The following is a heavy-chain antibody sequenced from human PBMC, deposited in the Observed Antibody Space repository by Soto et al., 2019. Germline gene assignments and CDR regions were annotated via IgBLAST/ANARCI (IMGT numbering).Heavy chain of an antibody. CDR3: ATDPSMFRGRIADSPWFGT. Sequence: QVPLGQSGAEVKKPGSSVKVSCKAAGGTLSSFAFTWLRQARGQGLEWMVRIIPIFGTANYAQQFQGRVTITADESTGTVYIDLRSLRSEDTAMYYAATDPSMFRGRIADSPWFGTWAQGTLVTVSS. CDR1: GGTLSSFA. CDR2: IIPIFGTA. D-gene: IGHD3-10*01. V-gene: IGHV1-69*18. J-gene: IGHJ5*02.